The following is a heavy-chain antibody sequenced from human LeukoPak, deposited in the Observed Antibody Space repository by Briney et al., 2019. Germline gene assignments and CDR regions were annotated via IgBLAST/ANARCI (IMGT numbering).Heavy chain of an antibody. CDR2: ISGSGGST. CDR1: GFTFISYS. CDR3: AKRLYDYVWGSYFRY. V-gene: IGHV3-23*01. Sequence: GGALRPSCAASGFTFISYSIRWGRRAPGGGGGGGSAISGSGGSTYYADSVKGRFTISRDNSKNTLYLQMNSLRAEDTAVYYCAKRLYDYVWGSYFRYWGQGTLVTVSS. J-gene: IGHJ4*02. D-gene: IGHD3-16*01.